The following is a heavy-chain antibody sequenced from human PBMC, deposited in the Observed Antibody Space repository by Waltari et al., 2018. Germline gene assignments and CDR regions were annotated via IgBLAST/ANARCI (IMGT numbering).Heavy chain of an antibody. CDR3: ARDSLDSSGYGEY. CDR2: MWYDGSNK. V-gene: IGHV3-33*01. D-gene: IGHD3-22*01. CDR1: GFTFSSYG. Sequence: QVQLVESGGGVVQPGRSLRLSCAASGFTFSSYGMHWVRQAPGKGLEWVAVMWYDGSNKYNADSVKGRFTISRDNSKNTLYLQMNSLRVEDTAVYYCARDSLDSSGYGEYWGQGTLVTVSS. J-gene: IGHJ4*02.